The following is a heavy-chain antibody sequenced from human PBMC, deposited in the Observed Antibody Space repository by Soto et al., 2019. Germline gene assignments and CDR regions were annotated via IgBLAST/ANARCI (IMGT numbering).Heavy chain of an antibody. CDR3: ARHRAFCSGKSCALGYYYYVDV. V-gene: IGHV4-59*08. J-gene: IGHJ6*03. CDR2: IYYSGST. D-gene: IGHD2-2*01. CDR1: GGSISSYY. Sequence: QVQLQESGPGLVKPSETLSLTCTVSGGSISSYYWSWIRQPPGKGLELIGYIYYSGSTTYNPSLKSRVTLSADTSKNQLSLNLSSVTAADTALYYCARHRAFCSGKSCALGYYYYVDVWGIGTKVTVSS.